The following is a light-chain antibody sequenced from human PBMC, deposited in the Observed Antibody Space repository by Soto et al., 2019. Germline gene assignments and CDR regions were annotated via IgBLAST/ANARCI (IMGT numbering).Light chain of an antibody. Sequence: QSALTQPASVSGSPGQSITISCTGTISDVGAYNYVSWYQQHPGKAPKLMIYEVTNRPSGVSTRFSGSKSGNTASLTISGLQAEDEADYYCSSYTSSSPYVFGTGTKVTVL. CDR3: SSYTSSSPYV. J-gene: IGLJ1*01. V-gene: IGLV2-14*01. CDR1: ISDVGAYNY. CDR2: EVT.